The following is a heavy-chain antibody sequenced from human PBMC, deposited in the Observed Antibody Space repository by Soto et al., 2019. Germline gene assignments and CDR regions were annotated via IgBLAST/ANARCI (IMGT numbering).Heavy chain of an antibody. CDR3: AREPNESFYFDY. V-gene: IGHV1-46*01. CDR1: GYTFTNYY. J-gene: IGHJ4*02. Sequence: ASVKVSCKASGYTFTNYYTHWLRQAPGQGLEWLGILRPRTGNTGYAQRFQGRVTMTRDTSTGTVYMELTSLKSDDTAVYYCAREPNESFYFDYWGQGTQVTVS. CDR2: LRPRTGNT.